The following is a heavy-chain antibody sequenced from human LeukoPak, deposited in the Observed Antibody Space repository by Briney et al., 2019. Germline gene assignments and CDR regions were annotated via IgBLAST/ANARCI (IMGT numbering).Heavy chain of an antibody. J-gene: IGHJ4*02. CDR3: ASCPYYYDSSGSPDY. CDR2: LYYSGST. D-gene: IGHD3-22*01. CDR1: GGPLSSGVYY. Sequence: SETLSLTCAVSGGPLSSGVYYWSWIRQPPGKGLEWIGYLYYSGSTYYTPSLKSRVTISVNTSKNQFSMQLSFVTAADTAVYYCASCPYYYDSSGSPDYWGQGTLVTVSS. V-gene: IGHV4-30-4*01.